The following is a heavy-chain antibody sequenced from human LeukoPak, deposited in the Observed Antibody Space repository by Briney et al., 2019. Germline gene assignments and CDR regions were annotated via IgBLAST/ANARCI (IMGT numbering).Heavy chain of an antibody. D-gene: IGHD1-1*01. V-gene: IGHV4-34*01. CDR3: ARDPTTEVNVPYYFDD. CDR1: GGSFIGYH. CDR2: INHRGIT. Sequence: SETLSLTCAVSGGSFIGYHWNWIRQSPEKGLGWIGEINHRGITNYNPSLASRITISADTSKKQFSLELRSATAADTAVYYCARDPTTEVNVPYYFDDWGQGTLVTVSS. J-gene: IGHJ4*02.